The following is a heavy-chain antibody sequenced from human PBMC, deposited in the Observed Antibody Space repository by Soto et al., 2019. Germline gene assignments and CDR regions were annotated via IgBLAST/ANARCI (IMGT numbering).Heavy chain of an antibody. J-gene: IGHJ6*02. Sequence: EVQLLESGGGLVQPGGSLRLSCAASGFTFSSFALNCVRQAPGKGLEWVSIISGSADSTFYADSVKGRFPISRDNSKNMLYLQINSLRAEDTAVYYCAKTRGAMIYAISVYGMDVWGQGTTVTVSS. V-gene: IGHV3-23*01. CDR1: GFTFSSFA. D-gene: IGHD2-8*01. CDR2: ISGSADST. CDR3: AKTRGAMIYAISVYGMDV.